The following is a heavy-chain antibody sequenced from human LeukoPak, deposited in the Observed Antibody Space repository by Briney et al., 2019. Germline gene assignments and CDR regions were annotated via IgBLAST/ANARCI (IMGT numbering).Heavy chain of an antibody. CDR1: GFTFSSYA. D-gene: IGHD3-22*01. CDR2: ISYDGSNK. V-gene: IGHV3-30-3*01. CDR3: ARAHTYYDSSGYYYILDY. Sequence: GRSPRLSCAASGFTFSSYAMHWVRQAPGKGLEWVAVISYDGSNKYYADSVKGRFTISRDNSKNTLYLQMNSLRAEDTAVYYCARAHTYYDSSGYYYILDYWGQGTLVTVSS. J-gene: IGHJ4*02.